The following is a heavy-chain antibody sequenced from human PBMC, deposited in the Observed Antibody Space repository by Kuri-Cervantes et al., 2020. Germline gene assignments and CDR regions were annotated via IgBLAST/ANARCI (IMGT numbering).Heavy chain of an antibody. CDR3: ARFGYDFWSGYLFDY. Sequence: ASVKVSCKASGYTFTSYGISWVRQAPGQGLEWMGWISAYNGNTNYAQKLQGRVTMTTDTSTSTAYMELRSLRSDDTAVYYCARFGYDFWSGYLFDYWGQGTLVTVSS. J-gene: IGHJ4*02. CDR1: GYTFTSYG. D-gene: IGHD3-3*01. CDR2: ISAYNGNT. V-gene: IGHV1-18*01.